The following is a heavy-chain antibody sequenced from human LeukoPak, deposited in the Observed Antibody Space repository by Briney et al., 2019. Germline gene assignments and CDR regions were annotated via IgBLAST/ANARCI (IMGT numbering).Heavy chain of an antibody. J-gene: IGHJ3*02. Sequence: SETLSLTCAVSDDSFTSHYWTWIRQPPGKGLEWIGYISYIGSTNYNPSLKSRVTISIDTSKNQFSLKLSSVTAADTAVYYCARDLVTVTKGFDIWGQGTMVSVSS. CDR1: DDSFTSHY. V-gene: IGHV4-59*11. CDR2: ISYIGST. D-gene: IGHD4-17*01. CDR3: ARDLVTVTKGFDI.